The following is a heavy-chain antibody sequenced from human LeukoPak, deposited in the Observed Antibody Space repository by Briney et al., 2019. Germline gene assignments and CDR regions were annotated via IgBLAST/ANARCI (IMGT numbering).Heavy chain of an antibody. CDR1: GFTFSSYS. J-gene: IGHJ4*02. CDR2: ISSSSTYI. Sequence: GGSLRLSCAASGFTFSSYSMNWVRQAPGKGLEWVSSISSSSTYIYYADSVKGRFTISRDNAKNSLYLQMNSLRAEDTAVYYCARAALRYFDWLLDRFDYWGQGTLVTVSS. V-gene: IGHV3-21*01. D-gene: IGHD3-9*01. CDR3: ARAALRYFDWLLDRFDY.